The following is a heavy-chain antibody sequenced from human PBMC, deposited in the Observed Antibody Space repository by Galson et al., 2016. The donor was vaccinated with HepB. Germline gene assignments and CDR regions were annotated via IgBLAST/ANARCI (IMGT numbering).Heavy chain of an antibody. CDR2: IYHTGTT. CDR1: GASISDSTW. Sequence: SETLSLTCVVSGASISDSTWWTWVRQVPEKGLEWIGEIYHTGTTNNNPFLSSRFTLSVDKSRNEFSLNVTSVTAADTAVYYCARASIIPGARMIFDPWGQGTLVTVSS. D-gene: IGHD2-2*01. V-gene: IGHV4/OR15-8*03. CDR3: ARASIIPGARMIFDP. J-gene: IGHJ5*02.